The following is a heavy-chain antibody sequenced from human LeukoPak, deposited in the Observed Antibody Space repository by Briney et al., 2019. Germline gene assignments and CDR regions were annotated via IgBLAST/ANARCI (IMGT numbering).Heavy chain of an antibody. V-gene: IGHV3-48*02. D-gene: IGHD1-26*01. CDR1: GFTFSSYS. Sequence: GSLRLSCAASGFTFSSYSMNWVRQAPGKGLEWVSYISSSSSTIYYADSVKGRFTISRDNAKNSLYLQMNSLRDEDTAVYYCARADRIDSGSYLVYWGQGTLVTVSS. CDR2: ISSSSSTI. CDR3: ARADRIDSGSYLVY. J-gene: IGHJ4*02.